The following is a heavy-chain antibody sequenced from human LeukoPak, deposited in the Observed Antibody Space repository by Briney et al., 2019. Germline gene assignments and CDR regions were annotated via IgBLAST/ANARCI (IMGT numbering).Heavy chain of an antibody. V-gene: IGHV4-59*01. CDR3: ARVSGDYLYYFDY. D-gene: IGHD4-17*01. CDR1: GDSFSYFY. Sequence: SETLSLTCTVSGDSFSYFYWSWIRQPPGKGLEWIGYIYNSGSTNYNPSLKSRVTISVDTSKNQFSLKLSSVTAADTAVYYCARVSGDYLYYFDYWGQGTLVTVSS. CDR2: IYNSGST. J-gene: IGHJ4*02.